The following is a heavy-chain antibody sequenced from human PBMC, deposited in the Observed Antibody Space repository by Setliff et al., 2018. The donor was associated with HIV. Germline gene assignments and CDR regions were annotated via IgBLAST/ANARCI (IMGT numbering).Heavy chain of an antibody. D-gene: IGHD3-22*01. Sequence: SETLSLTCAVYGGSFSGYYWSWIRQPPGKGLEWIGEINHSGSTNYNPSLKSRVTISVDTSKNQFSLKLSSVTAADTAVYYCARGITMISAGYYYYYMDAWGKGTTVTVSS. J-gene: IGHJ6*03. CDR2: INHSGST. V-gene: IGHV4-34*01. CDR1: GGSFSGYY. CDR3: ARGITMISAGYYYYYMDA.